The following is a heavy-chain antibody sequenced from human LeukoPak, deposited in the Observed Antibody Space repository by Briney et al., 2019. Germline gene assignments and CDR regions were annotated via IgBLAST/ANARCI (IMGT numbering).Heavy chain of an antibody. D-gene: IGHD4-23*01. V-gene: IGHV3-30*18. CDR1: GFAFNTYG. CDR2: ISYDGSNK. CDR3: AKDHYGHRGVVTQGD. J-gene: IGHJ4*02. Sequence: GGSLRLSCAASGFAFNTYGMHWVRQAPGKGLEWVAVISYDGSNKYYADSVKGRFTISRDNSKNTLYLQMNSLRAEDTAVYYCAKDHYGHRGVVTQGDWGQGTLVTVSS.